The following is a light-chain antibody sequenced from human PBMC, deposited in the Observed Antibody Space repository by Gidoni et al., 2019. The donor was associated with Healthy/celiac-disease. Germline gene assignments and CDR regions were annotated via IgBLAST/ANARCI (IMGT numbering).Light chain of an antibody. V-gene: IGKV4-1*01. CDR1: QSVLYSSNNKNY. Sequence: DILMTQSPVPLPLSLGERATINCKSSQSVLYSSNNKNYLAWYQQKPGQPPKLLIYWASTRESGVPDRFSGSGSGTDFTLTISSLQAEDVAVYYCQQYYSTPFTFGPGTKVDIK. CDR2: WAS. J-gene: IGKJ3*01. CDR3: QQYYSTPFT.